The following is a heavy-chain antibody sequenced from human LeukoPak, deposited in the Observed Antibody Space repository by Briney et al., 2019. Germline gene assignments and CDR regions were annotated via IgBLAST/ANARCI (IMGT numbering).Heavy chain of an antibody. Sequence: ASVKVSCMASGYTFTSYDINWVRQATGQGLEWMGWMNPNSGNTGYAQKFQGRVTMTRNTSISTAYMELSRLRSEDTAVYYCATPELGSGSYPFDYWGQGTLVTVSS. V-gene: IGHV1-8*01. D-gene: IGHD1-26*01. J-gene: IGHJ4*02. CDR2: MNPNSGNT. CDR3: ATPELGSGSYPFDY. CDR1: GYTFTSYD.